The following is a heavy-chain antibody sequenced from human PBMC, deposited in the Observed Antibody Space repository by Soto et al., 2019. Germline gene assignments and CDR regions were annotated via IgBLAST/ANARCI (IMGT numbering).Heavy chain of an antibody. Sequence: SETLSLTCTVSGDSISSTRWWSWVRQSPGKGLEWIGYAYSDGSTSYNPSLKSRITISIDASKSQFSLKVNSVTAADTAVYYCARQGFGTIHGLVDVWGQGTTVTVS. V-gene: IGHV4-4*02. D-gene: IGHD3-10*01. CDR3: ARQGFGTIHGLVDV. CDR1: GDSISSTRW. J-gene: IGHJ6*02. CDR2: AYSDGST.